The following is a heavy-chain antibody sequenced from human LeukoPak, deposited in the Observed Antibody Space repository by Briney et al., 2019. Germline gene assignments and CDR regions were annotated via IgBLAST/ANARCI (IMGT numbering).Heavy chain of an antibody. J-gene: IGHJ4*02. Sequence: ASVKVSCKASGYTFTGYYMHWVRQAPGQGLEWMGWINPNSGGTNYAQKFQGWVTMTRDTSISTAYMELSRLRSDDTAVYYCARASSLTTGLIDYWGQGTLVTVSS. V-gene: IGHV1-2*04. CDR2: INPNSGGT. D-gene: IGHD1-1*01. CDR1: GYTFTGYY. CDR3: ARASSLTTGLIDY.